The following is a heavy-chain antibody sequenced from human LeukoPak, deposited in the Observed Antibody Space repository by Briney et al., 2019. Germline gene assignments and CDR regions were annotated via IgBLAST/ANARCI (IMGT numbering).Heavy chain of an antibody. CDR3: AREGSAVAGRAGFYFDY. CDR2: IIPILGIA. J-gene: IGHJ4*02. D-gene: IGHD6-19*01. CDR1: GGTFSSYA. V-gene: IGHV1-69*04. Sequence: SVKVSCKASGGTFSSYAISWVRQAPGQGLEWMGRIIPILGIANYAQKFQGRVTITADKSTSTAYMELSSLRSEDTAVYYCAREGSAVAGRAGFYFDYWGQGTLVTVSS.